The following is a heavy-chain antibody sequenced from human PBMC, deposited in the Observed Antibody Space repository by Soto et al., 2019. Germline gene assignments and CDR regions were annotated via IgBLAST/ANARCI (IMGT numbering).Heavy chain of an antibody. CDR3: TRQGEWLVRQRLYYFDY. Sequence: GGALRLSCAASGFTFSGSAMHWVRHASGKGLEWVGRIRSKANSYATAYAASVKGRFTISRDDSKNTAYLQMNSLKTEDTAVYYCTRQGEWLVRQRLYYFDYWGQGTLVTVSS. V-gene: IGHV3-73*01. J-gene: IGHJ4*02. CDR2: IRSKANSYAT. CDR1: GFTFSGSA. D-gene: IGHD6-19*01.